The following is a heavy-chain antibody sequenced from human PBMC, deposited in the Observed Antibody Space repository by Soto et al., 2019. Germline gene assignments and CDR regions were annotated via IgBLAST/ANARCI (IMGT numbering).Heavy chain of an antibody. CDR2: IYYSGST. D-gene: IGHD3-3*01. V-gene: IGHV4-39*07. Sequence: SETLSLTCTVSGGSISSSSYYWGWIHQPPGKGLEWIGSIYYSGSTYYNPSLKSRVTRSVDTSKNQFSRKMSSVTAAETAVYYCARNYYDFWSGDTYYYGIDVWGQGTTVTVSS. CDR3: ARNYYDFWSGDTYYYGIDV. J-gene: IGHJ6*02. CDR1: GGSISSSSYY.